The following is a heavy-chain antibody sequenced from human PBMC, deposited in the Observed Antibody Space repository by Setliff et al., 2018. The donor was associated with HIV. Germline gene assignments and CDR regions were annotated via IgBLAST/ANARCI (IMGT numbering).Heavy chain of an antibody. Sequence: SETLSLTCTVSGDSVRSSRYYWSWIRQPAGMGLEWIGRFDSSGGTDYNPSLKSRVTISEDTSKNQLSLKLTSVTAADTAVYFCAGDYAGSGRPFDYWGQGTLVTVSS. V-gene: IGHV4-61*02. CDR2: FDSSGGT. J-gene: IGHJ4*02. CDR3: AGDYAGSGRPFDY. D-gene: IGHD6-19*01. CDR1: GDSVRSSRYY.